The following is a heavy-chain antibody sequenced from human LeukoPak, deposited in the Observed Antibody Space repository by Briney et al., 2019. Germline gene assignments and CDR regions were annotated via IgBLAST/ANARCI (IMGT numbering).Heavy chain of an antibody. CDR3: ARDLRDYGAFEI. CDR2: IYSDNT. V-gene: IGHV3-66*01. D-gene: IGHD4-17*01. J-gene: IGHJ3*02. Sequence: GGSLRLSCTVSGFTVSSNSMSWVRQAPGKGLEWVSFIYSDNTHYSDSVKGRFTISRDNSKNTLYLQMNSLRAEDTAVYYCARDLRDYGAFEIWGQGTMVTVSS. CDR1: GFTVSSNS.